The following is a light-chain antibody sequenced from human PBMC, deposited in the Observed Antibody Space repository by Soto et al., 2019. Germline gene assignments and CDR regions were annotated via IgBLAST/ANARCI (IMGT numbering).Light chain of an antibody. J-gene: IGKJ1*01. Sequence: EIVLTQSPATLSLSPVAIATLSCRASQSVSSYLALYQQKPGQAPRLLIYDASNRATGIPARFSGSGSGTDFTLTISSLEPEDFAVYYCRQRSSWSWTFGQGTKV. CDR2: DAS. V-gene: IGKV3-11*01. CDR3: RQRSSWSWT. CDR1: QSVSSY.